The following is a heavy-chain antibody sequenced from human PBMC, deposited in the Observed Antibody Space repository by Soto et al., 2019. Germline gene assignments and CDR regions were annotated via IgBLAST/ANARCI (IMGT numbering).Heavy chain of an antibody. CDR3: ARGRYIRFLAGNWFDP. D-gene: IGHD3-3*01. V-gene: IGHV4-34*01. J-gene: IGHJ5*02. CDR2: INHSGST. CDR1: GGSFSGYY. Sequence: SETLSLTCAVYGGSFSGYYWSWIRQPPGKGLEWIGEINHSGSTNYNPSLKSRVTISVDTSKNQFSLKLSSVTAADTAVYYCARGRYIRFLAGNWFDPWGQGTLLTVSS.